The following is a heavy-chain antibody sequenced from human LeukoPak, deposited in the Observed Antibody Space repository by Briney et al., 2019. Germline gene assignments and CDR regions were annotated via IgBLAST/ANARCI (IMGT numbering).Heavy chain of an antibody. D-gene: IGHD4-23*01. CDR1: GFTFSTFG. CDR3: AKDHYGGNAIDY. V-gene: IGHV3-30*02. CDR2: IRYDGSNK. Sequence: GGSLRLSCAASGFAASGFTFSTFGMHWVRQAPGKGLEWVAFIRYDGSNKYYADSVKGRFTISRDNSKNTLYLQMNSLRAEDTAVYYCAKDHYGGNAIDYWGQGTLVTVSS. J-gene: IGHJ4*02.